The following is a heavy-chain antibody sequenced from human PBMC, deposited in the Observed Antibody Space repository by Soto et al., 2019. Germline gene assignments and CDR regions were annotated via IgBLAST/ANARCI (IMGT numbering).Heavy chain of an antibody. CDR3: ARPYEGGYSSNHHYYYALDV. V-gene: IGHV1-69*05. Sequence: ASVKVSCKISGGTFSRYSISWVRQAPGQGLEWMGGIVPIFGTRNYAQKFQDRVTITTDESATTAHMELSNLRSEDTAVYYCARPYEGGYSSNHHYYYALDVWGQGTAVTVSS. D-gene: IGHD3-22*01. J-gene: IGHJ6*02. CDR2: IVPIFGTR. CDR1: GGTFSRYS.